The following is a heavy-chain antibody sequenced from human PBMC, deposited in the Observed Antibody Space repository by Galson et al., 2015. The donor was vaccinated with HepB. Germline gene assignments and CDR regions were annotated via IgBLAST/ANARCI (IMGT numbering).Heavy chain of an antibody. Sequence: SLRLSCAASGFTFSNAWMNWVRQAPGKGLEWVGRIKSKTDGGTTDYAAPVKGRFTISRDDSKNTLYLQMNSLKTEDTAVYYCTTDSGTTTYGSGLDYWGQGTLVTVSS. CDR3: TTDSGTTTYGSGLDY. V-gene: IGHV3-15*07. D-gene: IGHD3-10*01. J-gene: IGHJ4*02. CDR2: IKSKTDGGTT. CDR1: GFTFSNAW.